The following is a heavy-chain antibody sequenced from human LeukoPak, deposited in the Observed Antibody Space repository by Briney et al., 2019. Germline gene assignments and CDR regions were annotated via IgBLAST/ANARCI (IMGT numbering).Heavy chain of an antibody. CDR3: STHPTSGF. Sequence: GGSLRLSCAASFSTFNKAWMNWVRQAPGKGLEWVGRIKSRADGGTTDYATPVKDRFTISRDDSENTAFLQMNSLKTEDTAIYYCSTHPTSGFWGQGTLVTVSS. V-gene: IGHV3-15*07. J-gene: IGHJ4*02. D-gene: IGHD2-15*01. CDR1: FSTFNKAW. CDR2: IKSRADGGTT.